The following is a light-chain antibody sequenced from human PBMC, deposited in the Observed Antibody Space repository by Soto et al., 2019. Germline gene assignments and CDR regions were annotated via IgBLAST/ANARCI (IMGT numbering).Light chain of an antibody. CDR1: SSDVGGYNY. CDR3: SSYTSSSTPV. CDR2: EVS. Sequence: QSVLTQPASASGSPGQSITITCTGSSSDVGGYNYVRWYQQHPGKAPKLMIYEVSNRPSGASNRFSGSKSGNTASLTISGLQAEDEADYYCSSYTSSSTPVFGGGTKVTLL. V-gene: IGLV2-14*01. J-gene: IGLJ2*01.